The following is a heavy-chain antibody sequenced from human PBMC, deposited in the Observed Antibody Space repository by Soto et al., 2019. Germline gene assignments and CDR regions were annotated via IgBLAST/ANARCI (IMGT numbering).Heavy chain of an antibody. Sequence: GGSLRLSCAASGFTVSINYMNWVRQAPGKGLEWVSILYGDGTTYYADSVKGRFTISRDNSKNTVYLQMNTLRAEDTALYYCAKKCHCGSGTYLYYFDYRXQGIQVTVSS. V-gene: IGHV3-53*01. J-gene: IGHJ4*02. CDR2: LYGDGTT. CDR1: GFTVSINY. CDR3: AKKCHCGSGTYLYYFDY. D-gene: IGHD3-10*01.